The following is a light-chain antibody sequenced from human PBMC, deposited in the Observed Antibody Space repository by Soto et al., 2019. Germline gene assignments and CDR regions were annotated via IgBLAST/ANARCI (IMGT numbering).Light chain of an antibody. CDR1: SSDVGSRKS. V-gene: IGLV2-18*02. CDR2: EVN. Sequence: QSALTQPPSVSGSPGQSGTISCSGSSSDVGSRKSVSWYKQAPGTPPKLIIFEVNTRPSGVPDRFSESKSGNTASLTISGLQPEDEADYYCSSYISSITSQGFGSGTKVTVL. J-gene: IGLJ1*01. CDR3: SSYISSITSQG.